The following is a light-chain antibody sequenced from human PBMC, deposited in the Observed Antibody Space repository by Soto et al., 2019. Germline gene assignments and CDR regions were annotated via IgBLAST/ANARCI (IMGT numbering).Light chain of an antibody. Sequence: ETVLTQSPGTVSLSPGERATLSCTTSQTVNSDYLAWYQQKPGQAPRLLIYGVFNRATGIPDRFSGSGSGTYFTLTIIGLEPEDSAVYYCQHYDGSPRTFGQGTNLEI. CDR1: QTVNSDY. CDR2: GVF. V-gene: IGKV3-20*01. CDR3: QHYDGSPRT. J-gene: IGKJ2*01.